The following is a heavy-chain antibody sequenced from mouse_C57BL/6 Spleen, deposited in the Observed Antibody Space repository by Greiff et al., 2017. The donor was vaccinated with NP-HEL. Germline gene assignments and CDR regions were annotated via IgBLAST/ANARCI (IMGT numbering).Heavy chain of an antibody. Sequence: DVHLVESGGDLVKPGGSLKLSCAASGFTFSSYGMSWVRQTPDKRLEWVATISSGGSYTYYPDSVKGRFTISRDNAKNTLYLQMSSLKSEDTAMYYCARHDDGYYGAMDYWGQGTSVTVSS. CDR3: ARHDDGYYGAMDY. J-gene: IGHJ4*01. CDR1: GFTFSSYG. D-gene: IGHD2-3*01. V-gene: IGHV5-6*01. CDR2: ISSGGSYT.